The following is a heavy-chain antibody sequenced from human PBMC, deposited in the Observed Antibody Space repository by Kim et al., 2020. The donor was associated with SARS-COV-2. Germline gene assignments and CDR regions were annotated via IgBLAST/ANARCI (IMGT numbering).Heavy chain of an antibody. CDR3: ARCLRVLRYFDWPKNPTITTYYYYMDV. D-gene: IGHD3-9*01. CDR1: GYTFTSYD. V-gene: IGHV1-8*01. Sequence: ASVKVSCKASGYTFTSYDINWVRQATGQGLEWMGWMNPNSGNTGYAQKFQGRVTMTRNTSISTAYMELSSLRSEDTAVYYCARCLRVLRYFDWPKNPTITTYYYYMDVWGKGTTVTVSS. J-gene: IGHJ6*03. CDR2: MNPNSGNT.